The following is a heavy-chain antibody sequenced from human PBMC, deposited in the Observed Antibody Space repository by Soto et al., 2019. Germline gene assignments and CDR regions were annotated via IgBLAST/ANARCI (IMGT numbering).Heavy chain of an antibody. J-gene: IGHJ3*02. V-gene: IGHV5-10-1*01. Sequence: GESLKISCKGSGYSFTSYWISWVRQMPGKGLEWMGRIDPSDSYTNYSPSFQGHVTISADKSISTAYLQWSSLKASDTAMYYCARRLAYCGGDCYSGGDIWGQGTMVTVSS. CDR2: IDPSDSYT. CDR3: ARRLAYCGGDCYSGGDI. CDR1: GYSFTSYW. D-gene: IGHD2-21*02.